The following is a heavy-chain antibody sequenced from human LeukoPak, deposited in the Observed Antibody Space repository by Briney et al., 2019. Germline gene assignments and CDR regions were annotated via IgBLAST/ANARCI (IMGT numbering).Heavy chain of an antibody. Sequence: SETLSLTCAVYGGSFSGYYWSWIRQPPGKGLEWIGEINHSGSTNYNPSLKSRVTISVDTSKNQFSLKLSSVTAADTAVYYCARGTTVVTLSTLGYWGQGTLVTVSS. J-gene: IGHJ4*02. V-gene: IGHV4-34*01. CDR1: GGSFSGYY. CDR2: INHSGST. CDR3: ARGTTVVTLSTLGY. D-gene: IGHD4-23*01.